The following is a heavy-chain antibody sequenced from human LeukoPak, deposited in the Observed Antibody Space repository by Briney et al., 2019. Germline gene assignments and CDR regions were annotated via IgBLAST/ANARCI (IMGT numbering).Heavy chain of an antibody. CDR3: ARGNCDSRPMWITIFGVVIISDWFDP. Sequence: PGGSLRLSCAASGFTFSSYSMNWVRQAPGKGLEWVSSISSSSSYIYYADSVKGRFTISRDNAKNSLYLQMNSLRAEDTAVYYCARGNCDSRPMWITIFGVVIISDWFDPWGQGTLVTVSS. CDR1: GFTFSSYS. V-gene: IGHV3-21*01. J-gene: IGHJ5*02. CDR2: ISSSSSYI. D-gene: IGHD3-3*01.